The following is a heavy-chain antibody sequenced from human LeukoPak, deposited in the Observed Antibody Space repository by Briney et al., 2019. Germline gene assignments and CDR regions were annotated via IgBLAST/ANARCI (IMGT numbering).Heavy chain of an antibody. J-gene: IGHJ4*02. CDR3: AKDLHYYDSSGYGGFL. CDR2: ISYDGSNK. CDR1: GFTFSSYG. Sequence: GRSLRLSCAASGFTFSSYGMHWVRQAPGKGLEWVAVISYDGSNKYYADSVKGRFTISRDNSKNTLYLQMNSLRAEDTAVYYCAKDLHYYDSSGYGGFLWGQGTLVTVSS. V-gene: IGHV3-30*18. D-gene: IGHD3-22*01.